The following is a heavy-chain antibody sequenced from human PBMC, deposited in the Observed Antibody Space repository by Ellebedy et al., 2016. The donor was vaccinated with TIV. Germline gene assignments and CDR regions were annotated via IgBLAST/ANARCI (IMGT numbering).Heavy chain of an antibody. J-gene: IGHJ4*02. Sequence: GGSLRLSXAASGFTFSSYGMHWVRQAPGKGLEWVAVIWYDGSNKYYADSVKGRFTISRDNSKNTLYLQMNSLRAEDTAVYYCARDRGYSYGCDYWGQGTLVTVSS. CDR1: GFTFSSYG. CDR3: ARDRGYSYGCDY. V-gene: IGHV3-33*01. CDR2: IWYDGSNK. D-gene: IGHD5-18*01.